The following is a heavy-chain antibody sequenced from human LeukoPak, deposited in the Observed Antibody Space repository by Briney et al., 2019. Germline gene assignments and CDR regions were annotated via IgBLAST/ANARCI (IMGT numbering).Heavy chain of an antibody. D-gene: IGHD3-10*01. CDR2: IYTSGST. V-gene: IGHV4-61*02. CDR3: ARYGGSMVLFDY. J-gene: IGHJ4*02. CDR1: GGSISSGSYY. Sequence: SETLSLTCTVSGGSISSGSYYWSWIRQPAGKGLEWIGRIYTSGSTNYNPSLKSRVTISVDTSKNQFSLKLSSVTAADTAVYYCARYGGSMVLFDYRGQGTLVTVSS.